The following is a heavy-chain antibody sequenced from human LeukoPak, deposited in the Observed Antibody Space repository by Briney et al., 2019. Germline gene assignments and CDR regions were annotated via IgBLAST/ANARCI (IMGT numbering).Heavy chain of an antibody. Sequence: ASVKVSCKASGYTFTSYDINWVRQATGQGLEWMGWMNPNSGNTGYAQKFQGRDTMTRNTSISTAYMELSSLRSEDTAVYYCARAYGSGSYYNVGFDYWGQGTLVTVSS. V-gene: IGHV1-8*01. CDR1: GYTFTSYD. D-gene: IGHD3-10*01. J-gene: IGHJ4*02. CDR3: ARAYGSGSYYNVGFDY. CDR2: MNPNSGNT.